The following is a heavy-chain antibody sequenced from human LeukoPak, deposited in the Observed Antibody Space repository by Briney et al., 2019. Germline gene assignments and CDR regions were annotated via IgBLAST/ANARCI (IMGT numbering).Heavy chain of an antibody. J-gene: IGHJ4*02. CDR3: ASLAGVRGVTFDY. CDR2: IYHSGST. CDR1: GYSISSGYY. V-gene: IGHV4-38-2*02. D-gene: IGHD3-10*01. Sequence: PSETLSLTCTVSGYSISSGYYWGWIRQPPGKGLEWIGSIYHSGSTYYNPSLKSRVTISVDTSKNQFSLKLGSVTAADTAVYYCASLAGVRGVTFDYWGQGTLVTVSS.